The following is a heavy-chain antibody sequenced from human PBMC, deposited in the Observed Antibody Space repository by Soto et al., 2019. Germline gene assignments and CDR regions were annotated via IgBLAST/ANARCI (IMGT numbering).Heavy chain of an antibody. Sequence: PGGSLRLSCAASGFTFSSYAMHWVRQAPGKGLEWVAVISYDGSNKYYADSVKGRFTISRDNSKNTLYLQMNSLRAEDTAVYYCARDRPAAAGHPNYYYYGMDAWGQGTTVTVSS. D-gene: IGHD6-13*01. CDR1: GFTFSSYA. CDR3: ARDRPAAAGHPNYYYYGMDA. V-gene: IGHV3-30-3*01. J-gene: IGHJ6*02. CDR2: ISYDGSNK.